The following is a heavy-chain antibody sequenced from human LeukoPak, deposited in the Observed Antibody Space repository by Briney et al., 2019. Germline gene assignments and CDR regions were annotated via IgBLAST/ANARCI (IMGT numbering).Heavy chain of an antibody. J-gene: IGHJ4*02. CDR1: GFTFSSYA. CDR3: ARRAMTERGHSYGLDY. V-gene: IGHV3-21*06. Sequence: KAGGSLRLSCAASGFTFSSYAMNWVRQVPGKGLEWVSSISSSSDYVYYADSVKGRFTISRDNAKNSMYLQMNSLRAEDTAVYYCARRAMTERGHSYGLDYWGQGTLVAVSS. CDR2: ISSSSDYV. D-gene: IGHD5-18*01.